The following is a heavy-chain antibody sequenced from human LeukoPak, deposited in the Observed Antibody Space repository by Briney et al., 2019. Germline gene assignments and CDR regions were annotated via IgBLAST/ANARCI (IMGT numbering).Heavy chain of an antibody. D-gene: IGHD5-24*01. V-gene: IGHV4-59*01. CDR2: IYYSGST. CDR3: ARDGYNYGLDP. Sequence: SETLSLTCTVSGGSISSYYWSWIRQPPGKGLEWIGYIYYSGSTNYNPSLKCRVTISVDTSKNQFSLKLSSVTAADTAVYYCARDGYNYGLDPWGRGTLVTVSS. J-gene: IGHJ5*02. CDR1: GGSISSYY.